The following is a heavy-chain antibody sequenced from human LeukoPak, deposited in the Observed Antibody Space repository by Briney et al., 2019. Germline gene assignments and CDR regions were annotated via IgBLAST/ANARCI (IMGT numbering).Heavy chain of an antibody. CDR3: ARVVGGGNFDY. Sequence: GGSLRLSCAASGFTFSSFSMHWVRQAPGKGLEYVSAISADGDNTYYADSVKDRFTISRDNSQNTLYLQMGGLRVEDMAVYYCARVVGGGNFDYWGQGTLVTVSS. D-gene: IGHD2-2*01. V-gene: IGHV3-64*02. CDR2: ISADGDNT. CDR1: GFTFSSFS. J-gene: IGHJ4*02.